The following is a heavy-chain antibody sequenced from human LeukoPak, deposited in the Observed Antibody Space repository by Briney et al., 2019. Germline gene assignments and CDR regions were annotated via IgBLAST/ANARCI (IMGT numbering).Heavy chain of an antibody. Sequence: GGSLRLSCAASGFTFSTYGMHWVRRAPGKGLEWVAFIRYDGGNNYYADSVKGRFTISRDNSKNTLYLQMSSLRTEDTAVYYCAKDLGFDYWGQGTLVTVSS. V-gene: IGHV3-30*02. CDR1: GFTFSTYG. J-gene: IGHJ4*02. CDR2: IRYDGGNN. CDR3: AKDLGFDY. D-gene: IGHD3-16*01.